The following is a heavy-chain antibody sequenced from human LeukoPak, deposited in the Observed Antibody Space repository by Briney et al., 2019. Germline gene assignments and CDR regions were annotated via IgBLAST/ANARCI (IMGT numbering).Heavy chain of an antibody. J-gene: IGHJ4*02. CDR1: GLTFSGYA. CDR3: AKTSSTSCYSCVFDY. V-gene: IGHV3-23*01. CDR2: ISGSGDSA. Sequence: PGGSLRLSCAASGLTFSGYAMSWVRQAPGKGLEWVSVISGSGDSAYYADSVKGRFTISRDNSKNTLYLQMNSLRAEDTAIYYCAKTSSTSCYSCVFDYWGQGTLVTVSS. D-gene: IGHD2-2*01.